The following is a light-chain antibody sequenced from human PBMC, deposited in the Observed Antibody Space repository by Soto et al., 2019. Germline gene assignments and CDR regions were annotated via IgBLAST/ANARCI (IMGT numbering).Light chain of an antibody. CDR2: GAS. CDR1: QSVSNDF. V-gene: IGKV3-20*01. J-gene: IGKJ5*01. CDR3: QQYGSSPPRT. Sequence: EIMLTQPPGILSLSPGERATLSCRASQSVSNDFLAWYQQKPGQAPRLLIYGASTRATDVPDRFSGSGSGADFTLSISRLEPEDFAVYYCQQYGSSPPRTFGQGTRLEIK.